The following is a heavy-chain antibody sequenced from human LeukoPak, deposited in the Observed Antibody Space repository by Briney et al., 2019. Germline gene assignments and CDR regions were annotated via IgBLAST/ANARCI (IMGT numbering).Heavy chain of an antibody. D-gene: IGHD2-2*01. CDR2: IYTSGST. V-gene: IGHV4-61*02. J-gene: IGHJ5*02. CDR3: ARIRRDIVVVPAAIPHWFAP. Sequence: PSQTLSLTCTVSGGSISSGSYYWSWIRQPAGKGLEWIGRIYTSGSTNYNPSLKSRVTISVDTSKNQFSLKLSSVTAADTAVYYWARIRRDIVVVPAAIPHWFAPWGQGTLVTVSS. CDR1: GGSISSGSYY.